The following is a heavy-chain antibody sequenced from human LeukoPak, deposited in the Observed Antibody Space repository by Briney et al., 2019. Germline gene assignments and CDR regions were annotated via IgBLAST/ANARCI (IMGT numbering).Heavy chain of an antibody. CDR1: GFTFSDYY. D-gene: IGHD3-9*01. V-gene: IGHV3-11*05. CDR3: ARGGLYDILTGHV. CDR2: ISSSSSYT. Sequence: GGSLRLSCAASGFTFSDYYMSWIRQAPGKGLEWVSYISSSSSYTNYADSVKGRFTISRDNAKNSLYLQMNSLRAEDTAVYYCARGGLYDILTGHVWGLGTTVTVSS. J-gene: IGHJ6*02.